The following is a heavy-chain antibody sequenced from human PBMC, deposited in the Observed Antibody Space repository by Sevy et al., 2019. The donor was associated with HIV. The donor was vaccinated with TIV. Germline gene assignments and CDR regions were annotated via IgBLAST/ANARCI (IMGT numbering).Heavy chain of an antibody. V-gene: IGHV1-69*13. CDR3: ARDHGDIVVVPAATGNAFDI. D-gene: IGHD2-2*01. CDR2: IIPIFGTA. Sequence: ASVKVSCKASGGTFSSYAISWVRQAPGQGLEWMGGIIPIFGTANYAQKFQGRVTITADESTSTAYMELSSLRSEDTAAYYCARDHGDIVVVPAATGNAFDIWGQGTMVTVSS. J-gene: IGHJ3*02. CDR1: GGTFSSYA.